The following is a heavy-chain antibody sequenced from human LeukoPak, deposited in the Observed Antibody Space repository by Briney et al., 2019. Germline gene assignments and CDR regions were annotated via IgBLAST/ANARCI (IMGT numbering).Heavy chain of an antibody. V-gene: IGHV4-4*07. CDR3: ARVHPTGYSSSWYPFDY. CDR1: GGSISSYY. Sequence: SETLSLTCTVSGGSISSYYWSWIRQPARKGLEWIGRIYTSGRTNYNPSLKSRVTMSVDTSKNQFSLKLSSVTAADTAVYYCARVHPTGYSSSWYPFDYWGQGTLVTVSS. D-gene: IGHD6-13*01. CDR2: IYTSGRT. J-gene: IGHJ4*02.